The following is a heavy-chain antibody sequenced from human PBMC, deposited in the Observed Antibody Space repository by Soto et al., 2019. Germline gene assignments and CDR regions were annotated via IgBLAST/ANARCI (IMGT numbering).Heavy chain of an antibody. D-gene: IGHD3-3*01. V-gene: IGHV1-2*02. CDR3: ARDPRPPSGWLGFWEYGMDV. CDR2: VNPDNGGT. CDR1: GYTFTGNY. Sequence: QVHLVQSGAEVKKPGASVKVSCKASGYTFTGNYIHWVRQAPGQGLEWMGWVNPDNGGTTSAQKFQGSVPMTRDTSVTPAYMELTRLTSDDTAVYYCARDPRPPSGWLGFWEYGMDVWGQGTTVTVSS. J-gene: IGHJ6*02.